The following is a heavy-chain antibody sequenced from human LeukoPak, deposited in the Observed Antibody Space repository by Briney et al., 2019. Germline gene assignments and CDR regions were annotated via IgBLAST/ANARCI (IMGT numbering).Heavy chain of an antibody. Sequence: ASVKVSCKASGYTFTGYYMHWVRQAPGQGLEWMGWINPNSGGTNYAQKFQGRVTMTRDMSTSTVYMELSSLRSEDTAVYYCASQNCTNGVCSTFDYWGQGTLVTVSS. J-gene: IGHJ4*02. CDR3: ASQNCTNGVCSTFDY. CDR1: GYTFTGYY. CDR2: INPNSGGT. V-gene: IGHV1-2*02. D-gene: IGHD2-8*01.